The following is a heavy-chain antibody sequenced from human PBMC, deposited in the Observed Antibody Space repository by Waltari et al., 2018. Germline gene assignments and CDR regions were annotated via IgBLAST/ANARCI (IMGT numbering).Heavy chain of an antibody. CDR2: ISHSGKT. Sequence: QVQLQESGPGLARPSATLSLTCVVSSYSIRSGYFWGWIRQPPGKGLEWIGSISHSGKTYYNPSLQSRLSLSVDTSKNQFALKVTSVTAADTAFYYCVRDLGGSGNSWFDAWGQGTLVTVSS. D-gene: IGHD3-10*01. V-gene: IGHV4-38-2*02. J-gene: IGHJ5*02. CDR1: SYSIRSGYF. CDR3: VRDLGGSGNSWFDA.